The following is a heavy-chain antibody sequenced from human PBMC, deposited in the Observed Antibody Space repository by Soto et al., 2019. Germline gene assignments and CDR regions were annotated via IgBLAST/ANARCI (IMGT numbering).Heavy chain of an antibody. CDR3: ARDNQRRIVVVPAALDY. J-gene: IGHJ4*02. D-gene: IGHD2-2*01. CDR2: IIPIFGTA. Sequence: GAAVKVSCKASGGTFSSYAISWVRQVPGQGLEWMGGIIPIFGTANYAQKFQGRVTITADESTSTAYMELSSLRSEDTAVYYCARDNQRRIVVVPAALDYWGQGTLVTVSS. CDR1: GGTFSSYA. V-gene: IGHV1-69*01.